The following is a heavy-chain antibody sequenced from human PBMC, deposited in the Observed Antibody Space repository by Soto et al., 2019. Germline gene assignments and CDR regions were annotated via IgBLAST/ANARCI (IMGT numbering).Heavy chain of an antibody. Sequence: SVKVSCKASGGTFSSYAISWVRQAPGQGLEWMGGIIPIFGTANYAQKFQGRVTITADESMSTAYMELSSLRSEDTAVYYCARDLAAARWLVGWNYYYYGMDVWGQGTTVTVSS. J-gene: IGHJ6*02. CDR1: GGTFSSYA. V-gene: IGHV1-69*13. D-gene: IGHD6-19*01. CDR3: ARDLAAARWLVGWNYYYYGMDV. CDR2: IIPIFGTA.